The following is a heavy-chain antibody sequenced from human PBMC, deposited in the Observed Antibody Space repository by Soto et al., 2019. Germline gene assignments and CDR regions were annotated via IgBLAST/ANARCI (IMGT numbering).Heavy chain of an antibody. D-gene: IGHD2-15*01. Sequence: SETLSLTCTVSGGSISSYYWSWIRQPPGKGLEWIGYIYYSGSTNYNPSLKSRVTISVDTSKNQFSLKLSSVTAADTAVYYCARQGNCSGGSCRAEYFQHWGQGTLVTVSS. V-gene: IGHV4-59*08. CDR1: GGSISSYY. CDR2: IYYSGST. CDR3: ARQGNCSGGSCRAEYFQH. J-gene: IGHJ1*01.